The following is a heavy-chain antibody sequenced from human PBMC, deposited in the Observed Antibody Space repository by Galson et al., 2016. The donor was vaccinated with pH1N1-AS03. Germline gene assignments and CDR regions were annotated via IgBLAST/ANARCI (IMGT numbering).Heavy chain of an antibody. CDR3: ARGDPAVADLVY. V-gene: IGHV4-61*02. CDR1: GDSFSSNIYY. Sequence: LSLTCTVSGDSFSSNIYYWNWLRQPAGKGLEWIGRIYTSGVTHYHPSLESRATISIDTSKKQFSLELTSVTAADTAMYYCARGDPAVADLVYWGQGTLVTVSS. CDR2: IYTSGVT. J-gene: IGHJ4*02. D-gene: IGHD6-19*01.